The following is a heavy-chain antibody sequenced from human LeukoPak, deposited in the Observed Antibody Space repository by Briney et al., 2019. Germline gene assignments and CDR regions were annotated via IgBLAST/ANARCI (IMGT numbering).Heavy chain of an antibody. CDR1: GGSFSGYY. CDR3: ARGRSSSWYLSGGFDY. D-gene: IGHD6-13*01. Sequence: SETLSLTCAVYGGSFSGYYWSWIRQPPGKGLEWIGEINHSGSTNYNPSLKSRVTISVDTSKNQFSLKLSSVTAADTAVYYCARGRSSSWYLSGGFDYWGQGTLVTVSS. V-gene: IGHV4-34*01. J-gene: IGHJ4*02. CDR2: INHSGST.